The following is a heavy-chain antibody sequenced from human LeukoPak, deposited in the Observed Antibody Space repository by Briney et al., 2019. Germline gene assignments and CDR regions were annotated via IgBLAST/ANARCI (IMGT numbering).Heavy chain of an antibody. CDR2: ISGSGDST. V-gene: IGHV3-23*01. Sequence: PGGSLRLPCAASGFTFSNYAMSWVRQAPGKGLEWVSGISGSGDSTYYADSVKGRFTISRDNSKNTLYLQMNSLRVEDTALYYCARHLDFFDYWGQGTLVTVSS. CDR3: ARHLDFFDY. CDR1: GFTFSNYA. J-gene: IGHJ4*02.